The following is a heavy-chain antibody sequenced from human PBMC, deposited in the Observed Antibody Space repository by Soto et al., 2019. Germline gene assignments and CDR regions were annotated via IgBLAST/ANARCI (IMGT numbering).Heavy chain of an antibody. V-gene: IGHV1-69*13. J-gene: IGHJ5*02. Sequence: RASVKVSCKASGGTFSSYAISWVRQAPGQGLEWMGGIIPIFGTANYAQKFQGRVTITADESTSTAYMELSSLRSEDTAVYYCASEERRSSGWYDPWGQGTLVTVSS. CDR2: IIPIFGTA. CDR3: ASEERRSSGWYDP. CDR1: GGTFSSYA. D-gene: IGHD6-19*01.